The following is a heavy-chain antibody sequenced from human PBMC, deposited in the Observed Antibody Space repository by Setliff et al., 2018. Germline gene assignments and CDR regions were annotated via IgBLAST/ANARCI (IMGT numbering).Heavy chain of an antibody. CDR3: ASRNSDGGPEYFQH. CDR1: GGSISSYY. Sequence: LSLTCTVSGGSISSYYWSWIRQPAGKGLEWIGRVYSNVGTNFNPSLKSRVTMSVDASKNQISLKLMSVTAADTAVYYCASRNSDGGPEYFQHWGQGALVTVSS. D-gene: IGHD1-26*01. J-gene: IGHJ1*01. CDR2: VYSNVGT. V-gene: IGHV4-4*07.